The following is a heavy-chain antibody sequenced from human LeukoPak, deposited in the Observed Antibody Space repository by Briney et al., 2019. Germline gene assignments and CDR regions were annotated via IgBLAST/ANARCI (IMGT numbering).Heavy chain of an antibody. Sequence: GGSLRLSCGASGFTFSSYAMSWVRQAPGKGVEWVSAISGSCGSTYYADSVKDPFPTSRENSKNTLYLQMHSLRAEDTAVYYCAKSDYYERSGYYLRYFDYGGQGTLVTVSS. CDR3: AKSDYYERSGYYLRYFDY. CDR1: GFTFSSYA. CDR2: ISGSCGST. V-gene: IGHV3-23*01. D-gene: IGHD3-22*01. J-gene: IGHJ4*02.